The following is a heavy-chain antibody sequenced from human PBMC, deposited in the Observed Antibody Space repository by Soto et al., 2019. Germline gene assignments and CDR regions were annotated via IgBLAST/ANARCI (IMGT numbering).Heavy chain of an antibody. D-gene: IGHD3-22*01. CDR2: ISSSSRTI. Sequence: LRLSCAASGFTFSSYSMNWVLQAPGKGLEWVSYISSSSRTIYYADSVKGRFTISRDNAKNSLYLQMNSLRDEDTAVYYCGGDSSGYYYPDVFDIWGQGTMVTVSS. CDR1: GFTFSSYS. CDR3: GGDSSGYYYPDVFDI. J-gene: IGHJ3*02. V-gene: IGHV3-48*02.